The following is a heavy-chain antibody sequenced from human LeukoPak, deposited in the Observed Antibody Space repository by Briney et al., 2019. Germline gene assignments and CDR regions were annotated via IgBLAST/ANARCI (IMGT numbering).Heavy chain of an antibody. J-gene: IGHJ4*02. CDR2: ISGYNGHT. CDR3: ARGLPPRRNYDSSGYYSYYFDY. Sequence: ASVKVSCKASGYTFTGYYMHWVRQAPGQGLEWMGWISGYNGHTKYAQKFQGRVTMTTDRSTSTAYMELRSLTSDDTAVFYCARGLPPRRNYDSSGYYSYYFDYWGQGTLVTVSS. CDR1: GYTFTGYY. V-gene: IGHV1-18*04. D-gene: IGHD3-22*01.